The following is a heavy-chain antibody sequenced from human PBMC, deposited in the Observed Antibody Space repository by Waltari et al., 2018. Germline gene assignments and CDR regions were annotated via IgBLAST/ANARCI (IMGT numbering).Heavy chain of an antibody. CDR2: INQDGSEE. V-gene: IGHV3-7*01. Sequence: EVLLVESGGGLVQTGGSLRLSCAASRFTFSNYWMNWVRQAPGKGLGWVSKINQDGSEEYYVDSVKGRFTISRDNAKNSLYLEMKTLRAEDTAIYYCARTGARWLQFAAFDIWGQGTMVTVSS. CDR3: ARTGARWLQFAAFDI. J-gene: IGHJ3*02. D-gene: IGHD5-12*01. CDR1: RFTFSNYW.